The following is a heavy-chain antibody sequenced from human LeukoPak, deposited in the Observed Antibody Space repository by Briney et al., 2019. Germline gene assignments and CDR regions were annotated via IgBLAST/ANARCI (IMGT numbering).Heavy chain of an antibody. V-gene: IGHV5-51*01. CDR3: AMARDAYNWGSHY. CDR1: GYPFTTYW. J-gene: IGHJ4*02. Sequence: GESLQISCKGSGYPFTTYWIGWVRQMSGKGLEWMGMIYPGDSDTRYSPSFQGQVTISADKSISTAYLQWSSLKASDTAIYYCAMARDAYNWGSHYWGQGTLVTVSS. D-gene: IGHD5-24*01. CDR2: IYPGDSDT.